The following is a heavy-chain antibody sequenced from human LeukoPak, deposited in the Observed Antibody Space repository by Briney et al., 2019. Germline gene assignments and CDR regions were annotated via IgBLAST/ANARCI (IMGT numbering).Heavy chain of an antibody. Sequence: PGGSLRLSCVVSGFTFSDFHMSWLRQAPGKGLEWISYITNSGSDIEYADSVKGRFTISWDNAKKSLYLEMNTLRAEDTAIYYCACPYRSRFDCWGQGTLVTVSS. D-gene: IGHD6-13*01. CDR2: ITNSGSDI. CDR3: ACPYRSRFDC. J-gene: IGHJ4*02. CDR1: GFTFSDFH. V-gene: IGHV3-11*01.